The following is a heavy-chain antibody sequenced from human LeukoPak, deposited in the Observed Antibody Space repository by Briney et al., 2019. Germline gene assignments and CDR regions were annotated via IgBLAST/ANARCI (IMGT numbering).Heavy chain of an antibody. D-gene: IGHD3-16*02. V-gene: IGHV4-4*02. CDR1: GFTFSSYEM. Sequence: KSGGSLRLSCAASGFTFSSYEMNWVRQAPGKGLEWIAEIYHSGSTNYNPSPKSRVTISVDKSKNQFSLKLSSVTAADTAVYYCARGDDTFGGVIVPLKYWGQGTLVTVSS. CDR2: IYHSGST. J-gene: IGHJ4*02. CDR3: ARGDDTFGGVIVPLKY.